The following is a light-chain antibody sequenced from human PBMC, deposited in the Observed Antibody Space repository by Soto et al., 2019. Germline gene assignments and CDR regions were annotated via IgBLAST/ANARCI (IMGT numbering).Light chain of an antibody. CDR3: QQYSTYST. CDR1: QNIRNW. Sequence: DIHMTQSPSTLSASVLDIVTITCRASQNIRNWLAWYQQKPGKAPNPLIYDASSLKSGVPSRFSGSGSGTEFTLTISSLQTDDFATYYCQQYSTYSTFGQGTRLEIK. J-gene: IGKJ5*01. V-gene: IGKV1-5*01. CDR2: DAS.